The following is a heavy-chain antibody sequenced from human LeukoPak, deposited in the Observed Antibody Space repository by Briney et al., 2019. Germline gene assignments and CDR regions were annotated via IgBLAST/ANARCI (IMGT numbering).Heavy chain of an antibody. Sequence: PGGSLRLSCAASGFTFSSYGMHWVRQAPGKGLEWVAFIRYDGSNKYYADSVKGRFTISRDNSKNTLYLQMNSLRAEDTAVYYCARVSHTAMAKGVDYWGQGTLVTVSS. D-gene: IGHD5-18*01. V-gene: IGHV3-30*02. CDR2: IRYDGSNK. J-gene: IGHJ4*02. CDR1: GFTFSSYG. CDR3: ARVSHTAMAKGVDY.